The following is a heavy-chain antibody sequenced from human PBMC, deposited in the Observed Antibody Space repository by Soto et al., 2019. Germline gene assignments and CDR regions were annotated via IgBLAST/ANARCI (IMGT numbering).Heavy chain of an antibody. CDR1: GFSFTGYY. V-gene: IGHV1-2*02. CDR2: INAHSGGT. Sequence: QVQLVQSGAAVKKPGASVKVSCKASGFSFTGYYMHWLRQAPGQGLEWMGWINAHSGGTEYEQKFQGRVTLTRDTSIATAYLTLTSLTSDDTALYYCAKDLTRQLAYWLDPWGQGTQVTVSS. J-gene: IGHJ5*02. D-gene: IGHD6-6*01. CDR3: AKDLTRQLAYWLDP.